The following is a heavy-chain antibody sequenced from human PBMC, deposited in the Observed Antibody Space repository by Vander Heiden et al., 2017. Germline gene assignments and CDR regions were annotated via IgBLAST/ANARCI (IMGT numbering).Heavy chain of an antibody. V-gene: IGHV3-30*18. CDR3: AKGIAATHYYYYYGMDV. D-gene: IGHD2-15*01. Sequence: QVQLVESGGGVVQPGRSLRLSCAASGFTFRSYGMHWVRQAPGKGLEWVAVISYDGSNKYYADSVKGRFTISRDNSKNTLYLQMNSLRAEDTAVYYCAKGIAATHYYYYYGMDVWGQGTTVTVSS. CDR1: GFTFRSYG. J-gene: IGHJ6*02. CDR2: ISYDGSNK.